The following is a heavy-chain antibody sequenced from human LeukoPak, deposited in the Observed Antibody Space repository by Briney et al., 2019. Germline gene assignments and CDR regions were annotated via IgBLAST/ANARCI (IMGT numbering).Heavy chain of an antibody. CDR1: DSSISRDYY. CDR2: ISYSGSA. V-gene: IGHV4-38-2*02. Sequence: SETLSLTCTVSDSSISRDYYWGWIRQPSGKGLEWIGSISYSGSAFYNPSLRSRVTISVDTSKSHFSLQLRPVTGADTAVYYCASPAMAFIDQGRYNYYYYMDVWGKGTTVTVSS. CDR3: ASPAMAFIDQGRYNYYYYMDV. J-gene: IGHJ6*03. D-gene: IGHD5-18*01.